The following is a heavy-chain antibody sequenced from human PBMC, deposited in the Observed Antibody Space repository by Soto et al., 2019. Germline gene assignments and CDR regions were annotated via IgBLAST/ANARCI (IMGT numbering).Heavy chain of an antibody. V-gene: IGHV4-39*01. Sequence: LSPTFTVSGGSISSSSYYWGWIRQPPGKGLEWIGSIYYSGSTYYNPSLKSRVTISVDTSKNQFSLKLSSVTAADTAVYYCARQELSYCSGGSCYLRVWWFDPWGQGTLVTVSS. CDR2: IYYSGST. D-gene: IGHD2-15*01. J-gene: IGHJ5*02. CDR3: ARQELSYCSGGSCYLRVWWFDP. CDR1: GGSISSSSYY.